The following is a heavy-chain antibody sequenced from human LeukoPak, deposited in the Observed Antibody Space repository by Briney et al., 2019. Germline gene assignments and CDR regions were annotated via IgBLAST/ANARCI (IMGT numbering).Heavy chain of an antibody. CDR3: ARDPTALRPLEWHRPYYFDI. D-gene: IGHD3-3*01. CDR2: VYYSGST. CDR1: GGSISSYY. J-gene: IGHJ4*02. V-gene: IGHV4-59*01. Sequence: PSETLSLTCTVSGGSISSYYWSWIRQPPGKGLEWIGYVYYSGSTNYNPSLKSRVTISVDTSKNQFSLKLSSVTAADTAVYFCARDPTALRPLEWHRPYYFDIWGQGIVITVSS.